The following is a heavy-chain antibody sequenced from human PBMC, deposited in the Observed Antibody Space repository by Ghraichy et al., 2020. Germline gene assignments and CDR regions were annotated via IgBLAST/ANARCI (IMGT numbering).Heavy chain of an antibody. CDR3: ARESSGWYYSPNYFDY. V-gene: IGHV3-7*03. CDR1: GFTFSSYW. Sequence: GGSLRLSCAASGFTFSSYWMSWVRQAPGKGLEWVANIKQDGSEKYYVDSVKGRFTISRDNAKNSLYLQMNSLRAEDTAVYYCARESSGWYYSPNYFDYWGQGTLVTVSS. D-gene: IGHD6-19*01. CDR2: IKQDGSEK. J-gene: IGHJ4*02.